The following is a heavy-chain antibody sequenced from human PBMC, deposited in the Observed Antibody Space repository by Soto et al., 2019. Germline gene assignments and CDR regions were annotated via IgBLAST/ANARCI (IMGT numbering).Heavy chain of an antibody. Sequence: FGPKLVNPTQTLTLTCTFSVFSLSTSGVGVGWIRQPPGKALEWLALIYWNDDKRYSPSLKSRLTITKDTAKNQVVPTMTNMDPVDTATYYCAHSGYYDSSGYYYYYYGMDVWGQGTTVTVS. CDR1: VFSLSTSGVG. D-gene: IGHD3-22*01. J-gene: IGHJ6*02. V-gene: IGHV2-5*01. CDR2: IYWNDDK. CDR3: AHSGYYDSSGYYYYYYGMDV.